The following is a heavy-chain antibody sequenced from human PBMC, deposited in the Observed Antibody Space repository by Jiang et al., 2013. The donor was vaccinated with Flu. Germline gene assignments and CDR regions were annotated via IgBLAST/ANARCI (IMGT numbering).Heavy chain of an antibody. V-gene: IGHV2-5*02. J-gene: IGHJ4*02. CDR3: VRTQRAGYQGAYYFDY. CDR1: GFSLSTRGVG. CDR2: IYWDDDK. Sequence: VNPTQTLTLTCTFSGFSLSTRGVGVGWIRQPPGKALEWLALIYWDDDKRYSPSLKSRVAITKDTSKNQVILTMASMDPVDTATYYCVRTQRAGYQGAYYFDYWGQGTLVTVSS. D-gene: IGHD6-13*01.